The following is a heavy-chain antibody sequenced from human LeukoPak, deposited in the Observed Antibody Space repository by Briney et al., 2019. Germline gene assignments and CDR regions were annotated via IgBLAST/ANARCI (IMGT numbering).Heavy chain of an antibody. J-gene: IGHJ4*02. Sequence: PGGSLRLSCAASGFTFSSYDMSWVRQAPGKGLGWVSAVSGSGGSTYYADSVKGRFTISRDNSKSTLFLQMNSLRAEDTAVYYCAKDSHSGTYFDSWGRGTLVTVSS. CDR3: AKDSHSGTYFDS. V-gene: IGHV3-23*01. D-gene: IGHD1-26*01. CDR1: GFTFSSYD. CDR2: VSGSGGST.